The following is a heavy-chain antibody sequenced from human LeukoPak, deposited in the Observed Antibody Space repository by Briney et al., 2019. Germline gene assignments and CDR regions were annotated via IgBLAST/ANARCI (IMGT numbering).Heavy chain of an antibody. D-gene: IGHD2-15*01. CDR2: IIPIFGTA. V-gene: IGHV1-69*13. Sequence: ASVKVSCKASGYTFTGYYMHWVRQAPGQGLEWMGGIIPIFGTANYAQKFQGRVTITADESTSTAYMELSSLRSEDTAVYYCARSPSSVAATWFDPWGQGTLVTVSS. CDR1: GYTFTGYY. CDR3: ARSPSSVAATWFDP. J-gene: IGHJ5*02.